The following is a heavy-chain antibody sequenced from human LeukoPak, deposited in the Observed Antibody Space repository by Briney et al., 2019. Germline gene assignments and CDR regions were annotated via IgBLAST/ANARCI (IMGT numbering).Heavy chain of an antibody. J-gene: IGHJ4*02. Sequence: GGSLRLSCAASGFTFSSYAMHWVRQAPGKGMEWVALISYDRSNNYYADSVKGRFTIYRENYKNTLYLQMNSLRSEDTAVYYCARGGGESVFDYWGQGTLVTVSS. CDR1: GFTFSSYA. CDR2: ISYDRSNN. V-gene: IGHV3-30-3*01. CDR3: ARGGGESVFDY. D-gene: IGHD7-27*01.